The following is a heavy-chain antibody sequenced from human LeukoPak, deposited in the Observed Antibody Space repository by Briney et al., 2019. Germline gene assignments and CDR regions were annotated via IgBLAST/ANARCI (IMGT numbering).Heavy chain of an antibody. V-gene: IGHV1-46*01. Sequence: GASVKVSCKASGYTFTSYYMHWVRQAPGQGLEWMGIINPSGGSTSYAQKFQGRVTMTRDTSTSTVYMELSSLRSEDTVVYYCARAYYGSGRVPPPFDYWGQGTLVTVSS. CDR1: GYTFTSYY. D-gene: IGHD3-10*01. CDR3: ARAYYGSGRVPPPFDY. CDR2: INPSGGST. J-gene: IGHJ4*02.